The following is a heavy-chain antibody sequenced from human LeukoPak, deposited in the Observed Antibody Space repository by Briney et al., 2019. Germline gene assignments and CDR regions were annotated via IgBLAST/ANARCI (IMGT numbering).Heavy chain of an antibody. CDR3: AHTYSSRWYNWFDP. D-gene: IGHD6-13*01. CDR2: IYWNDDK. CDR1: GFSLSTSGVG. Sequence: SGPTLVNPTQTLTLTCTFSGFSLSTSGVGVGWIRQPPGKALEWLALIYWNDDKRYSPSLKSRLTITKDTSKNQVVLTMTNMDPVDTATYYCAHTYSSRWYNWFDPWGQGTLVTVSS. V-gene: IGHV2-5*01. J-gene: IGHJ5*02.